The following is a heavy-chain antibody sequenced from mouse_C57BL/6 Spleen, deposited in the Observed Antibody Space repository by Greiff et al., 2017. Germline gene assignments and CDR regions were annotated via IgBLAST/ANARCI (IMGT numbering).Heavy chain of an antibody. V-gene: IGHV1-61*01. CDR2: IYPSDSET. CDR3: ARSQTAQATWGFAY. D-gene: IGHD3-2*02. J-gene: IGHJ3*01. CDR1: GYTFTSYW. Sequence: QVQLQQPGAELVRPGSSVKLSCKASGYTFTSYWMDWVKQRPGQGLEWIGNIYPSDSETHYNQKFKGKATLTVDKSSSTAYMQLSSLTSEDSAVYYCARSQTAQATWGFAYWGQGTLVTGSA.